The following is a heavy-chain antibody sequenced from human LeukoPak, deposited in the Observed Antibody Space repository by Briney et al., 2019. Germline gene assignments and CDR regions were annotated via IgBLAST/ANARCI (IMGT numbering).Heavy chain of an antibody. CDR3: ASNGKIYGDYDNYFDY. V-gene: IGHV4-59*01. CDR2: IYYSGST. CDR1: GGSISSYY. D-gene: IGHD4-17*01. Sequence: SETLSLTCTLSGGSISSYYWSWLRQPPGKGLEWIRYIYYSGSTNYNPSLKSRVTISVDTSKNQFSLKPSSVTAADTAVYYCASNGKIYGDYDNYFDYWGWGTLVTVSS. J-gene: IGHJ4*02.